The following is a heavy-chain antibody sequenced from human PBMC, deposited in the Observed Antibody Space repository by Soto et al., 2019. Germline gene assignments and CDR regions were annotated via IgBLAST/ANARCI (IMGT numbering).Heavy chain of an antibody. J-gene: IGHJ6*01. CDR2: IYYSGST. V-gene: IGHV4-31*03. D-gene: IGHD4-17*01. Sequence: PSETLSLTCTVSGGSISSGGYYWSWIRHHPGKGLEWIGYIYYSGSTYYNPSLKSRVTISVDTSKNQFSLKLSSVTAADTAVYYCARDRRDDYGDYDYYYYGMDVWGQGTTVTVSS. CDR3: ARDRRDDYGDYDYYYYGMDV. CDR1: GGSISSGGYY.